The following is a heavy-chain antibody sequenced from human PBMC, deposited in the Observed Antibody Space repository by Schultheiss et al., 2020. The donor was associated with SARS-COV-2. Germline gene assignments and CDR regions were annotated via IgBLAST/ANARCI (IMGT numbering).Heavy chain of an antibody. J-gene: IGHJ4*02. CDR3: ARDRSDYGDYYYFDY. D-gene: IGHD4-17*01. CDR2: IYSGGST. Sequence: GGSLRLSCAASGFTFSSYSMNWVRQAPGKGLEWVSVIYSGGSTYYADSVKGRFTISRDNSKNTLYLQMNSLRAEDTAVYYCARDRSDYGDYYYFDYWGQGTLVTVSS. CDR1: GFTFSSYS. V-gene: IGHV3-53*01.